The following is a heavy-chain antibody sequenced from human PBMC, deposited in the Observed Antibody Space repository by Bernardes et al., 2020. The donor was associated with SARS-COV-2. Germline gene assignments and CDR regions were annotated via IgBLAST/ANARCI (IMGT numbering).Heavy chain of an antibody. D-gene: IGHD1-26*01. V-gene: IGHV3-33*01. Sequence: GGSLRLSCAASGFTFNTYGMHWVRQAPGKGLEWVAVIWYDGSTKYYTDSVKGRFTISRDNSKNALYLQMNGLRAEDTAVYYCARGSGNYYFDYWGQGTLVTVSS. J-gene: IGHJ4*02. CDR3: ARGSGNYYFDY. CDR2: IWYDGSTK. CDR1: GFTFNTYG.